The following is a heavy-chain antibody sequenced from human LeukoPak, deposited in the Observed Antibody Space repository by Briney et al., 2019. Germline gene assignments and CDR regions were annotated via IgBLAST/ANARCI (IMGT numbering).Heavy chain of an antibody. Sequence: GGSLRLSCAASGFTFSRSYMTWVRQAPGKGLEWVANINQDGSAKHYVGSVRGRFTISRDNAKNSVYLQMNSLRAEDTAVYYCASGSGFLFDYWGLGTLVTVSS. V-gene: IGHV3-7*01. CDR3: ASGSGFLFDY. J-gene: IGHJ4*02. CDR2: INQDGSAK. CDR1: GFTFSRSY. D-gene: IGHD3-10*01.